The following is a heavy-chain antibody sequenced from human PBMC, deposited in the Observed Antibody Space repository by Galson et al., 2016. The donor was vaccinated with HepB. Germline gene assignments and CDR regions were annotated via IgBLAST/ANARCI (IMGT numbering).Heavy chain of an antibody. CDR1: GASISPANW. Sequence: LSLTCAVSGASISPANWWSWVRQPPGKGLEWVGEIYHSGSTNYSPSLQSRVTISVDKTTNQISPTLGSVTAAETAVYYCARSGLIWYQTCFDLWGQGTPVIVYS. CDR2: IYHSGST. CDR3: ARSGLIWYQTCFDL. V-gene: IGHV4-4*02. D-gene: IGHD2-8*01. J-gene: IGHJ4*02.